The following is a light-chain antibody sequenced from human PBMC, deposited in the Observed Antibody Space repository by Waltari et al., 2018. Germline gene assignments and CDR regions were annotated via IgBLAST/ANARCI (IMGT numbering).Light chain of an antibody. J-gene: IGKJ4*01. CDR3: QQHYSSPLT. Sequence: DIVMTQSPDSLAVSLGERATINCRSSQSILDNSNNKNNLTWYQQKPGRAPKLLIYWASTREAGVPARFSGCGSGTHFTLTISSLQAEDVAVYYCQQHYSSPLTFGGGTKVEL. CDR1: QSILDNSNNKNN. V-gene: IGKV4-1*01. CDR2: WAS.